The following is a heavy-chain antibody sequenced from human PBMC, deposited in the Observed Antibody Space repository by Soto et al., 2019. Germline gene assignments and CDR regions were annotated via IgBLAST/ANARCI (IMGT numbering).Heavy chain of an antibody. J-gene: IGHJ4*02. CDR3: ARAGRDGYNFNY. V-gene: IGHV4-59*01. CDR2: IYYSGST. CDR1: GGSISSYY. Sequence: SETLSLTCTVSGGSISSYYWSWIRQPPGKGLEWIGYIYYSGSTNYNPSLKSRVTISVDTSKNQFSLKLSSVTAADTAVYYCARAGRDGYNFNYWGQGTLVTVSS. D-gene: IGHD5-12*01.